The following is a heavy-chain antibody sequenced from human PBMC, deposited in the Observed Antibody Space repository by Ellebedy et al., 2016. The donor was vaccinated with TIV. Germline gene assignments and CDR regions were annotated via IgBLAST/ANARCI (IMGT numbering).Heavy chain of an antibody. D-gene: IGHD1-26*01. CDR2: INPSVGST. V-gene: IGHV1-46*01. Sequence: ASVKVSXXASGYTFTSYYMHWVRQAPGQGLEWMGIINPSVGSTSYAQKFQGRVTMTRDTSTSTVYMELSSLRSEDTAVYYCARSLVGANGYGMDVWGQGTTVTVSS. CDR3: ARSLVGANGYGMDV. CDR1: GYTFTSYY. J-gene: IGHJ6*02.